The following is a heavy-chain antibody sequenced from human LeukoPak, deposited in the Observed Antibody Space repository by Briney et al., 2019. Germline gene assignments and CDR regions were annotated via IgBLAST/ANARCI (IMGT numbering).Heavy chain of an antibody. J-gene: IGHJ6*02. Sequence: GRSLRLSCAASGFTFSSYAMHWVRQAPGKGLEWVAVISYDGSNKYYADSVKGRFTISRDNSKNTLYLQMNSLRAEDTAVYYCARVGGSSVADYYYYYGMDVWGQGTTVTVSS. D-gene: IGHD2-2*01. CDR3: ARVGGSSVADYYYYYGMDV. CDR1: GFTFSSYA. CDR2: ISYDGSNK. V-gene: IGHV3-30*04.